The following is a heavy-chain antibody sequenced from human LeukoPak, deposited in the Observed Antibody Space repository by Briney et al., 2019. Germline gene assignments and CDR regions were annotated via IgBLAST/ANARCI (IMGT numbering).Heavy chain of an antibody. CDR3: ARGEEEGSGSYYYYYGMDV. V-gene: IGHV3-11*01. Sequence: GGSLRLSCAASGFTFSDYYMSWIRQAPGKGLEWVSYISSSGSTIYYADSVKGRFTISRDNAKNSLYLQMNSLRAEDTAVYYSARGEEEGSGSYYYYYGMDVWGQGTTVTVSS. D-gene: IGHD6-19*01. CDR1: GFTFSDYY. J-gene: IGHJ6*02. CDR2: ISSSGSTI.